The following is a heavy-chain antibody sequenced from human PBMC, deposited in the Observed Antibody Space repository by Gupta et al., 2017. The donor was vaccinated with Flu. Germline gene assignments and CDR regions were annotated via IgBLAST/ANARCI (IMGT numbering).Heavy chain of an antibody. V-gene: IGHV4-39*01. D-gene: IGHD6-13*01. J-gene: IGHJ4*02. CDR3: ARLGYTSSWIDS. CDR1: ISSGPSY. Sequence: ISSGPSYWGWIRQPPGKGLDWIGSIYYSGSTYYNPSLKSRVTISVDTSKNRFSLNLNSVTATDTAVYYCARLGYTSSWIDSWGQGTLVTVSS. CDR2: IYYSGST.